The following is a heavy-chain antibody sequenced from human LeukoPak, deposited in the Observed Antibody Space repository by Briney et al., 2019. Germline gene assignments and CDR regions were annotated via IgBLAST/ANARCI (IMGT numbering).Heavy chain of an antibody. CDR1: GDYITTTNYY. V-gene: IGHV4-39*01. J-gene: IGHJ4*02. CDR2: VFYSGTT. CDR3: ARRSRLYKHETTGYHDS. D-gene: IGHD3-9*01. Sequence: SETLSLTCNVSGDYITTTNYYWAWIRQPPGKGLEWIASVFYSGTTYYNPSLKSRVVISMDTSRKQISLRLSSVTATDTALYYCARRSRLYKHETTGYHDSWGQGTLVTVSS.